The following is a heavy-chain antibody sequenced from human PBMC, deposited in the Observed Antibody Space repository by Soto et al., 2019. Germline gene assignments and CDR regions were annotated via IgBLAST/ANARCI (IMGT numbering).Heavy chain of an antibody. CDR3: AISPSNDAFDF. Sequence: PSETLSLTCTVSGGSVSSSYYYWTWIRQPPGKGLEWIGHISYSGSTNYNPSLKSRVTISVDTSKTQFSLNLSSVTAADTAVYFCAISPSNDAFDFWGQGTMVTVSS. D-gene: IGHD2-2*01. J-gene: IGHJ3*01. CDR1: GGSVSSSYYY. V-gene: IGHV4-61*01. CDR2: ISYSGST.